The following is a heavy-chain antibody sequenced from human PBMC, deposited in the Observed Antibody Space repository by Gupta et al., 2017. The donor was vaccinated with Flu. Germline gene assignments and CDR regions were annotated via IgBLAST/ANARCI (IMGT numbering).Heavy chain of an antibody. D-gene: IGHD1-1*01. V-gene: IGHV1-8*01. CDR3: ARRWTDRYYYYLDV. J-gene: IGHJ6*03. CDR2: MNPNSGKT. Sequence: RQATGQGLEWMGWMNPNSGKTGYAQKFQGRVTMTRDTSIITTYMELSSLTSEDTAVYYCARRWTDRYYYYLDVWGKGTTVTVSS.